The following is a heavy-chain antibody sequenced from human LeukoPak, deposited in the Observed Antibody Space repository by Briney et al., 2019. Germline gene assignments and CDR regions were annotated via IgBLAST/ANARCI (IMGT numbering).Heavy chain of an antibody. V-gene: IGHV3-21*01. CDR3: ARDLRGDYVDYYYGMDV. D-gene: IGHD4-17*01. Sequence: GSLRLSCAASGFTFRSYSMNWVRQAPGKGLEWVSSISSSSSYIYYADSVKGRFTISRDNAKNSLYLQMNSLRAEDTAVYYCARDLRGDYVDYYYGMDVWGQGTTVTVSS. CDR1: GFTFRSYS. CDR2: ISSSSSYI. J-gene: IGHJ6*02.